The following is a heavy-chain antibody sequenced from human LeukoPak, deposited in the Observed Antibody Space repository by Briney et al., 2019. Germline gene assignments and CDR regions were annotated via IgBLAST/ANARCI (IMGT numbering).Heavy chain of an antibody. CDR3: ARDLSVSYFYY. V-gene: IGHV3-21*01. CDR1: GFTFSSYR. J-gene: IGHJ4*02. Sequence: GGSLRLSCAASGFTFSSYRMKWVRQAPGKGVEWVSSISSSSSYIYYADSVKRRVTISRDSAEHSLYLQMSSLRAEDTAVYYCARDLSVSYFYYWGQGTLVTVSS. CDR2: ISSSSSYI. D-gene: IGHD2/OR15-2a*01.